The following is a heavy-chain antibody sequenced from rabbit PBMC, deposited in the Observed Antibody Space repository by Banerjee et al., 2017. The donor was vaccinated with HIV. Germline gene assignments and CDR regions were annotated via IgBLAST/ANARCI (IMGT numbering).Heavy chain of an antibody. CDR1: GFDFSNYW. D-gene: IGHD4-1*01. CDR3: ARDLAGVVGWNFGL. CDR2: IYAGSSGYIT. Sequence: QQQLEESGGGLVKPEGSLTLTCKASGFDFSNYWICWVRQAPGKGLEWVACIYAGSSGYITDYASWAKGRFTISKTSSTTVTLQMTSLTAADTATYFCARDLAGVVGWNFGLWGPGTLVTVS. V-gene: IGHV1S45*01. J-gene: IGHJ4*01.